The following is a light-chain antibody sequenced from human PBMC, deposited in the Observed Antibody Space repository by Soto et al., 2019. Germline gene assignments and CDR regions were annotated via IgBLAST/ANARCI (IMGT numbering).Light chain of an antibody. Sequence: QSALTQPASVSGSPGQSITISCTGTSRDVGGYNYVSWHQQHPGKAPKVIITEVSNRPSGVSNRFSGSKSGNTASLTISGLQAEDEADYYCSSYISSSTFVVFGGGTQLTAL. J-gene: IGLJ2*01. CDR2: EVS. CDR3: SSYISSSTFVV. CDR1: SRDVGGYNY. V-gene: IGLV2-14*01.